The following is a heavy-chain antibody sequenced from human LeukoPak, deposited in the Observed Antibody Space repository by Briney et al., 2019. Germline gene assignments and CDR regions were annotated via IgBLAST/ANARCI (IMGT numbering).Heavy chain of an antibody. CDR3: ARSPESGYLNPYFDY. CDR1: GFTFSSYW. D-gene: IGHD3-22*01. CDR2: IKQDGSEK. V-gene: IGHV3-7*03. Sequence: GGSLRLSCAASGFTFSSYWMTWVRQAPGKGLEWVANIKQDGSEKYYVDSVKGRFTISRDNAKNSLYLQMNSLRAEDTAVYYCARSPESGYLNPYFDYWGQGTLVTVSS. J-gene: IGHJ4*02.